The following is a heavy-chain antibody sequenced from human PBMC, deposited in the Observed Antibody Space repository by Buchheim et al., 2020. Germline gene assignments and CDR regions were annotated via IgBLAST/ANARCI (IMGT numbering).Heavy chain of an antibody. J-gene: IGHJ4*02. V-gene: IGHV3-7*01. CDR3: ARDRVRGYFDY. Sequence: EVQLVESGGGLVQPGGSLRLSCAASGFTFSNYWMSWVRQAPGKGLEWVANIKQDGSEKYYVDSVKGRFTISRDNAKNSLYLQMNSLRAEDTAVYYCARDRVRGYFDYWGQGTL. CDR2: IKQDGSEK. CDR1: GFTFSNYW. D-gene: IGHD2-21*01.